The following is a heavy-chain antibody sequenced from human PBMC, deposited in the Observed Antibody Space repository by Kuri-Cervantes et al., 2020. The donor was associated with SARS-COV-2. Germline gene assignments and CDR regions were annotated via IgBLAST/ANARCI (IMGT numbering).Heavy chain of an antibody. Sequence: GGSLRLSCAASGFTFSSYSMNWFRQAPGKGLEWVSSISSSSSYIYYADSVKGQFTISRDNAKNSLYLQMNSLRAEDTAVYYFARDRPSNYYGSGSSLDAFDIWGQGTMVTVSS. V-gene: IGHV3-21*01. D-gene: IGHD3-10*01. CDR3: ARDRPSNYYGSGSSLDAFDI. CDR1: GFTFSSYS. CDR2: ISSSSSYI. J-gene: IGHJ3*02.